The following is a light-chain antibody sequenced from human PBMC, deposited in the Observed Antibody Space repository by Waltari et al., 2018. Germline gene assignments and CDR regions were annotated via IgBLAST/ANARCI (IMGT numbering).Light chain of an antibody. Sequence: DIQMTQSPSTLSASVGDRVTITCRASQSISSWLAWYQQKPGKAPNLLIYKASSLESGVPSRCSGSGSGTEFTLTISSLQPDDFATYYCQQYNSYPFTFGPGTKVDIK. CDR2: KAS. CDR1: QSISSW. V-gene: IGKV1-5*03. CDR3: QQYNSYPFT. J-gene: IGKJ3*01.